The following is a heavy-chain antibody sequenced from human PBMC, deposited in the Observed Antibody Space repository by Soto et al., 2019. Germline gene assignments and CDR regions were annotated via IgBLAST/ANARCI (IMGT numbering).Heavy chain of an antibody. CDR1: GFTFSSYA. J-gene: IGHJ6*02. CDR2: ISYDGSNK. D-gene: IGHD2-2*01. CDR3: ARDLSSCSSTSCYDYYYYGMDV. Sequence: QVQLVESGGGVVQPGRSLRLSCAASGFTFSSYAMHWVRQAPGKGLEWVAVISYDGSNKYYADSVKGRFTISRDNSKNTLYLQMNSLRAEDTAVYYCARDLSSCSSTSCYDYYYYGMDVWGQGTTVTVSS. V-gene: IGHV3-30-3*01.